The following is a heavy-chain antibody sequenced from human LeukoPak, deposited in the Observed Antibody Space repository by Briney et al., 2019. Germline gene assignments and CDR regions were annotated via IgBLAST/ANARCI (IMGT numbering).Heavy chain of an antibody. D-gene: IGHD3-9*01. CDR1: GGSFSGYY. CDR2: INHSGST. J-gene: IGHJ4*02. V-gene: IGHV4-34*01. CDR3: ARGRYFDWLLSYYFDC. Sequence: SETLSLTCAVYGGSFSGYYWSWIRQPPGKGLEWIGEINHSGSTNYNPSLKSRVTISVDTSKNQFSLKLSSVTAADTAVYYCARGRYFDWLLSYYFDCWGQGTLVTVSS.